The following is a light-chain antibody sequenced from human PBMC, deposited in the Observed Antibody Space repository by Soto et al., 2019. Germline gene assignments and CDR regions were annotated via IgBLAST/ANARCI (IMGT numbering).Light chain of an antibody. Sequence: QSALTQPPSVSGSPGQSVTISCSGTSSDVGSYNRVSWYQQPPGTAPKLMIYEVSNRPSAVPDRFSGSKSGNTASLTISGLQAEDEADYYCSSFTSSSTYVFGPGTKLTVL. J-gene: IGLJ1*01. V-gene: IGLV2-18*02. CDR2: EVS. CDR1: SSDVGSYNR. CDR3: SSFTSSSTYV.